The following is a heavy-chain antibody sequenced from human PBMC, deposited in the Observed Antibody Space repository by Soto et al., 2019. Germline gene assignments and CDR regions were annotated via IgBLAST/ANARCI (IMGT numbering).Heavy chain of an antibody. CDR2: FDPEDGET. D-gene: IGHD4-17*01. J-gene: IGHJ6*02. Sequence: ASVKVSCKFSGYTLTELSIHCVRQAPGKGLEWMGGFDPEDGETIYAQKFQGRVTMTEDTSTDTAYMELSSLRSEDTAVYYCATVANMTTVTHYYYYGMDVWVQGTTVTVSS. CDR1: GYTLTELS. CDR3: ATVANMTTVTHYYYYGMDV. V-gene: IGHV1-24*01.